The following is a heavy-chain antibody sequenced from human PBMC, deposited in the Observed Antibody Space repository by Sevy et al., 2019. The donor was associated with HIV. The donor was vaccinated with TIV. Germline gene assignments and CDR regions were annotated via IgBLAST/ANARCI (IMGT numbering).Heavy chain of an antibody. CDR2: ISSRSSYI. D-gene: IGHD3-22*01. CDR1: GFTFSNYD. CDR3: ARALVYYDSGGLYY. Sequence: GGSLRLSCAASGFTFSNYDMNWVRQAPGKGLEWVSYISSRSSYIKYADSLKGRVTISRDNANNSLFLQMNSLRAEDTAVYYCARALVYYDSGGLYYWGQGALVTVSS. V-gene: IGHV3-21*01. J-gene: IGHJ4*02.